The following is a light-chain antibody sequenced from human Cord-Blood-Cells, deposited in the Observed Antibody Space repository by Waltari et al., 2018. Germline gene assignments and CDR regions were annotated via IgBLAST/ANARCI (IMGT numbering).Light chain of an antibody. CDR2: GAS. J-gene: IGKJ1*01. CDR1: QSVSSN. CDR3: QQYNNWPPWT. V-gene: IGKV3-15*01. Sequence: EIVMTQSPATLSVSPGERATLSCRASQSVSSNLAWYQQKPGQAPRLLIYGASTRATGITARCSGSGCGTEFTLTISSLQSEDFAVYYCQQYNNWPPWTFGQGTKVEIK.